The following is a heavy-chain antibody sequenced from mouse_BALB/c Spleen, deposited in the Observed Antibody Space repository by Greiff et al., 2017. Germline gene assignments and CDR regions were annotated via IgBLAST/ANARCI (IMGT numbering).Heavy chain of an antibody. D-gene: IGHD1-1*01. J-gene: IGHJ4*01. CDR1: GFTFSSYG. CDR3: ARQLLTLYAMDY. Sequence: EVQVVESGGDLVKPGGSLKLSCAASGFTFSSYGMSWVRQTPDKRLEWVATISSGGSYTYYPDSVKGRFTISRDNAKNTLYLQMSSLKSEDTAMYYCARQLLTLYAMDYWGQGTSVTVSS. CDR2: ISSGGSYT. V-gene: IGHV5-6*01.